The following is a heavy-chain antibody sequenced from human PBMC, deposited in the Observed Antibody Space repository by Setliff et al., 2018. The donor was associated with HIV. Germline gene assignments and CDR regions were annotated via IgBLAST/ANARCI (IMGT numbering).Heavy chain of an antibody. CDR3: TKRTGNGWSHTDY. D-gene: IGHD6-19*01. V-gene: IGHV3-23*01. CDR2: ISSRRT. Sequence: PGGSLRLSCAASGFTFSAYRMNWVRQAPGKGLEWLSYISSRRTSYADSVKGRFTISRDNSKNTMYLQMNSLRVEDTAVYYCTKRTGNGWSHTDYWGHGTLVTVSS. CDR1: GFTFSAYR. J-gene: IGHJ4*01.